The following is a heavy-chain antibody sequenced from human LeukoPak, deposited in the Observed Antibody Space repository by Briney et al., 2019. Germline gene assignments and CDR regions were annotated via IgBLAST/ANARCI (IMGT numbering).Heavy chain of an antibody. CDR1: GLTVSRNY. V-gene: IGHV3-66*01. CDR3: ARAVVLGAPDTDYFDF. D-gene: IGHD3-16*01. J-gene: IGHJ4*02. Sequence: GGSLRLSCAVFGLTVSRNYMSWVRQAPGEGPEWVSIIYPGGDTYYADSVKDIFTISRDTSKNTVYLQINGLTVEDTAIYYCARAVVLGAPDTDYFDFWGQGTLVTVSS. CDR2: IYPGGDT.